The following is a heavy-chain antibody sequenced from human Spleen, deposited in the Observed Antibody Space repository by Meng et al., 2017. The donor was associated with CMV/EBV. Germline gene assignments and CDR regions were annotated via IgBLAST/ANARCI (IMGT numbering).Heavy chain of an antibody. CDR3: ARGDYGDYVLFDY. Sequence: QVQLQGSGPGLVKPSQTLSLTCTVSGGSISSSSYYWGWIRQPPGKGLEWIGSIYYSGSTYYNPSLKSRVTISVDTSKNQFSLKLSSVTAADTAVYYCARGDYGDYVLFDYWGQGTLVTVSS. J-gene: IGHJ4*02. CDR1: GGSISSSSYY. D-gene: IGHD4-17*01. V-gene: IGHV4-39*07. CDR2: IYYSGST.